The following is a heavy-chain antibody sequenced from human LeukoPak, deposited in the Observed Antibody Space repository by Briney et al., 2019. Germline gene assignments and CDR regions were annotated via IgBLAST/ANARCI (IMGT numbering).Heavy chain of an antibody. V-gene: IGHV3-33*01. CDR1: GFTFSSYG. CDR2: IWYDGSNK. J-gene: IGHJ4*02. CDR3: VREGRVSGYDFDC. Sequence: PGGSLRLSCAASGFTFSSYGMHWVRQAPGKGLEWVAVIWYDGSNKYYADSVKGRFTISRDNSKNTLYLQMNSLRAEDTAVYYCVREGRVSGYDFDCWGQGTLVSVSS. D-gene: IGHD5-12*01.